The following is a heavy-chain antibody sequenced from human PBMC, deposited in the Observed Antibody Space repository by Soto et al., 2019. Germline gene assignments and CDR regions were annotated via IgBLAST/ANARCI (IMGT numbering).Heavy chain of an antibody. CDR3: AKEVSRGSSVYYYYGMDV. J-gene: IGHJ6*02. V-gene: IGHV3-30*18. D-gene: IGHD3-16*01. Sequence: PGGSLILSCAASGFTFSSYGMHWVRQAPGKGLEWVAVISYDGSNKYYADSVKGRFTISRDNSKNTLYLQMNSLRAEDTAVYYCAKEVSRGSSVYYYYGMDVWGQGTTVTVSS. CDR1: GFTFSSYG. CDR2: ISYDGSNK.